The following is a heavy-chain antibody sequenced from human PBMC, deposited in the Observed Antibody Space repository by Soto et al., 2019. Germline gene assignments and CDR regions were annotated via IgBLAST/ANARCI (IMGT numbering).Heavy chain of an antibody. CDR2: ISPQNDRT. CDR3: ARDLYYSSGRYFDHDAFDI. J-gene: IGHJ3*02. CDR1: GYNFTSYG. Sequence: QVQLVQSGADVKKPGASVKVSCKASGYNFTSYGISWVRQAPGQGRGWMGWISPQNDRTKYARRFQDRVTTTTETPTSTVYMELGSLRSDDTAVYYCARDLYYSSGRYFDHDAFDIWGQGTVVTVSS. D-gene: IGHD6-19*01. V-gene: IGHV1-18*01.